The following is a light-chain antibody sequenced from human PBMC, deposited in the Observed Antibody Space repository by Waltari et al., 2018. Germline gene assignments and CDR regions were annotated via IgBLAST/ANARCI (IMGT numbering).Light chain of an antibody. CDR1: ALSSQY. J-gene: IGLJ2*01. CDR2: KDK. Sequence: SYELTQPPSLSVSPGQTARITCSGDALSSQYAYWYRQKPGQAPMVVISKDKERPSGIPERSSGSTSGTTATLTISGVQAEDEADYYCQSADRGGTQEVFGGGTKLTVL. V-gene: IGLV3-25*03. CDR3: QSADRGGTQEV.